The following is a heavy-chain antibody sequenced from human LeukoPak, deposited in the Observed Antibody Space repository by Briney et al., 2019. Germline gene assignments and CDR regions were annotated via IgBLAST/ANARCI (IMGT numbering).Heavy chain of an antibody. V-gene: IGHV3-21*01. CDR1: GFTFISYS. CDR2: ISSSSIYI. J-gene: IGHJ4*02. D-gene: IGHD6-6*01. CDR3: ASMGSSSSSSDY. Sequence: GGSLKLSCAASGFTFISYSMNWARQAPGKVLEEVSSISSSSIYIYYADSVKGRFTISRDNAKNSLYLQMNSLRAEDTAVYYCASMGSSSSSSDYWGQGTLVTVSS.